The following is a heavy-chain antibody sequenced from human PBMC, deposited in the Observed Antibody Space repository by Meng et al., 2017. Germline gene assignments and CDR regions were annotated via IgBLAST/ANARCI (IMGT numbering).Heavy chain of an antibody. D-gene: IGHD4-17*01. CDR3: ARVGVTTEQETYYYCGMDV. J-gene: IGHJ6*02. Sequence: SVKVSCKASGGTFSSYAISWVRQAPGQGLEWMGGIIPIFGTANYAQKFQGRVTITADKSTSTAYMELSSLRSEDTAVYYCARVGVTTEQETYYYCGMDVWGQGTTVTVSS. CDR2: IIPIFGTA. CDR1: GGTFSSYA. V-gene: IGHV1-69*06.